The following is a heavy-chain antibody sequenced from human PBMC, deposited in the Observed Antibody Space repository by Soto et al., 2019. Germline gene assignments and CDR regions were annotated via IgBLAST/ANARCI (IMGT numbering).Heavy chain of an antibody. V-gene: IGHV3-23*01. D-gene: IGHD6-19*01. CDR1: GFTFSSYA. CDR2: ISGSGGST. CDR3: AKDVATEQWLVGDAFDI. J-gene: IGHJ3*02. Sequence: GSLRLSCAASGFTFSSYAMSWVRQAPGKGLEWVSAISGSGGSTYYADSVKGRFTISRDNSKNTLYLQMNSLRAEDTAVYYCAKDVATEQWLVGDAFDIWGQGTMVTVSS.